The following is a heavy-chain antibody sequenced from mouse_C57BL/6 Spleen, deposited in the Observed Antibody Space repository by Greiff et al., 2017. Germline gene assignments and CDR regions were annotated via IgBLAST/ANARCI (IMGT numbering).Heavy chain of an antibody. Sequence: QVQLQQPGTELVKPGASVKLSCKASGYTFTSYWMHWVKQRPGQGLEWLGNINPSNGGTNYNAKFKSKATLTVDKSSSTSYMQLSSLTSEDSAVYYCAREEDGYYFDYWGQGTTLTVSS. V-gene: IGHV1-53*01. D-gene: IGHD2-3*01. CDR1: GYTFTSYW. CDR2: INPSNGGT. CDR3: AREEDGYYFDY. J-gene: IGHJ2*01.